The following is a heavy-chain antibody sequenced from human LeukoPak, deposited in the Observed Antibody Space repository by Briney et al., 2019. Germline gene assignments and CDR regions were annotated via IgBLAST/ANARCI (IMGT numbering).Heavy chain of an antibody. V-gene: IGHV3-21*01. CDR2: ISSSSSYI. D-gene: IGHD2-2*01. J-gene: IGHJ4*02. CDR3: ARRYCSSTSCYNFDY. CDR1: GFTFSSYS. Sequence: GGSLRLSCAASGFTFSSYSMNWVRQAPGKGLEWGSSISSSSSYIYYADSVKGRFTISRDNAKNSLYLQMNSLRAEDTAVYYCARRYCSSTSCYNFDYWGQGTLVTVSS.